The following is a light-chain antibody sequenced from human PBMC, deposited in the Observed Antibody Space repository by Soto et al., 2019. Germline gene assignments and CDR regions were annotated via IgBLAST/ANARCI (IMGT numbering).Light chain of an antibody. Sequence: PGTQSLSPGERATLSCRASQSVSSSYLAWYQQKPGQAPRLLIYGASSRATGIPDRFSGSGSGTDFTLTISRLEPEDFAVYYCQQYGSSPFTFGPGTKVDIK. J-gene: IGKJ3*01. CDR2: GAS. CDR1: QSVSSSY. CDR3: QQYGSSPFT. V-gene: IGKV3-20*01.